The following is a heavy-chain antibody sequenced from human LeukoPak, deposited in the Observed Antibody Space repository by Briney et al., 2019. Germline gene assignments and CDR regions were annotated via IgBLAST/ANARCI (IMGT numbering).Heavy chain of an antibody. Sequence: VSSVKLSCKASGGTFSSYAISCVRQAPGQGLERRGGIIPIFGTANYAQKFQGRVTITADESTSTAYMELSSLRSEDTAVYYCASASSSYDWFDPWGQGTLVTVSS. CDR2: IIPIFGTA. D-gene: IGHD6-13*01. J-gene: IGHJ5*02. V-gene: IGHV1-69*01. CDR1: GGTFSSYA. CDR3: ASASSSYDWFDP.